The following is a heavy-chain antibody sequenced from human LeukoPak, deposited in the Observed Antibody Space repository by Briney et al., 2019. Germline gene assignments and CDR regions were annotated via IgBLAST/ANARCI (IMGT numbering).Heavy chain of an antibody. CDR1: GFTFKNYA. CDR3: AKGSSPFGY. CDR2: ISGSGGTT. D-gene: IGHD1-26*01. J-gene: IGHJ4*02. Sequence: GGSLRLSWAASGFTFKNYAMSWVRQAPGKGLEWVSGISGSGGTTYYAASVTGRFTISRDTSKNTLYLQMNSLRAEDTAVYYCAKGSSPFGYWGQGTLVTVSS. V-gene: IGHV3-23*01.